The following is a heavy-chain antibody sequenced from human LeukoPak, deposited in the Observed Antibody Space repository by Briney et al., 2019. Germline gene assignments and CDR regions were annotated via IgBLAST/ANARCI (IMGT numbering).Heavy chain of an antibody. CDR3: ASRIAAAGPFRYYYYYMDV. D-gene: IGHD6-13*01. Sequence: GASVKVSCKASGYTLTSYDINWVRQATGQGLEWMGGIIPIFGTANYAQKFQGRVTITTDESMSTAYMELSSLRSEDTAVYYCASRIAAAGPFRYYYYYMDVWGKGTTVTVSS. V-gene: IGHV1-69*05. CDR2: IIPIFGTA. J-gene: IGHJ6*03. CDR1: GYTLTSYD.